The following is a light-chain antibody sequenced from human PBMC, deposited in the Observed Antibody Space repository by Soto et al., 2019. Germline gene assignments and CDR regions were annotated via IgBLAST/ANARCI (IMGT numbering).Light chain of an antibody. CDR3: QQYNNWPPIT. V-gene: IGKV3-15*01. Sequence: EIMRARPHAPLSVSSGARSRLSCRASQSVGSNLAWYQQKPGQAPRLLIYGASTRATGIPARFSGSGSGTEVTLTISSLLSEDFAVYYCQQYNNWPPITFGQGTRLEIK. CDR2: GAS. J-gene: IGKJ5*01. CDR1: QSVGSN.